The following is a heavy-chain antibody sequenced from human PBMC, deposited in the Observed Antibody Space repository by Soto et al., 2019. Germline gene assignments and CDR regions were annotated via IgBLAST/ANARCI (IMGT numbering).Heavy chain of an antibody. CDR3: GRCPSLNVLNWFDP. J-gene: IGHJ5*02. Sequence: GGTLRLSWAASGFTFSSYTMGWVRRAPGKALEWVSSITVGRSFIYYADSVKGSFTSSRENANGSLYLHMNSMRAEDTAVYYCGRCPSLNVLNWFDPWGQGTLVAVS. CDR2: ITVGRSFI. V-gene: IGHV3-21*01. D-gene: IGHD2-8*01. CDR1: GFTFSSYT.